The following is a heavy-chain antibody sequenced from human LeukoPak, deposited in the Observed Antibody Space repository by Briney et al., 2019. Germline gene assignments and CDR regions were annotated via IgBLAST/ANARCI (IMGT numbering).Heavy chain of an antibody. Sequence: GGSLRLSCAASGFTFSTYGMHWVRQAPGKGLEWVAFIRYDGSNKYYADSVKGRFTISRDNSKNTLYLQMNSLRGEDTAVYYCAKDRAAAATIDYWGQGTLVTVSS. V-gene: IGHV3-30*02. CDR1: GFTFSTYG. D-gene: IGHD6-25*01. CDR2: IRYDGSNK. CDR3: AKDRAAAATIDY. J-gene: IGHJ4*02.